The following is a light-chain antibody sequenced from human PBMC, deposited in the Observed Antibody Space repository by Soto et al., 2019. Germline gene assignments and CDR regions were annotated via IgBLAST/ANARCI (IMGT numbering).Light chain of an antibody. CDR1: QSVNSH. Sequence: EKVMTQSPATLSVSPGERATLSCRASQSVNSHLAWYQQKPGQAPRLLIYGASTRATGVPARVSGSRSDTEFTHNISSLQSEGSAGYYCQQYSSWPLTFGGGTKVEIK. CDR3: QQYSSWPLT. V-gene: IGKV3-15*01. J-gene: IGKJ4*01. CDR2: GAS.